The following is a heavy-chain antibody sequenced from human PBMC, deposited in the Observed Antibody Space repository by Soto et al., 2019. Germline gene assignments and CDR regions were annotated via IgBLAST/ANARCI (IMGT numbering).Heavy chain of an antibody. CDR2: INHSGST. D-gene: IGHD5-18*01. Sequence: SETLTLTCAVYGGSFSGYYWSWIRQPPGKGLEWIGEINHSGSTNYNPSLKSRVTISVDTSKNQFSLKLSSVTAADTAVYYCARGSQLWLRRFHYWGQGTLVTVSS. V-gene: IGHV4-34*01. J-gene: IGHJ4*02. CDR1: GGSFSGYY. CDR3: ARGSQLWLRRFHY.